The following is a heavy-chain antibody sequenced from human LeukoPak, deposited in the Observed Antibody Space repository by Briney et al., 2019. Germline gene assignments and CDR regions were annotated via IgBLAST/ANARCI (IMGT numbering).Heavy chain of an antibody. Sequence: PGGSLRLSCEGSGFTFSDHHMDWVRQAPGMGLEWVGRGPARNKPNSCSTQYAASVRGGFSISRDDSKNSLYLQIDSLRIEDTAMYYCTRVLTTDRGWYTFEFWGQGVLVTVSS. V-gene: IGHV3-72*01. CDR2: GPARNKPNSCST. D-gene: IGHD6-19*01. CDR3: TRVLTTDRGWYTFEF. CDR1: GFTFSDHH. J-gene: IGHJ4*02.